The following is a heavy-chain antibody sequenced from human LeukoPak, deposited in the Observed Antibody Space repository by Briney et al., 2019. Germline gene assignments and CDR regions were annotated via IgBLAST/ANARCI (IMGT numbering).Heavy chain of an antibody. V-gene: IGHV3-7*01. D-gene: IGHD4-11*01. CDR3: ARESAYRRYDYYHYMDV. J-gene: IGHJ6*03. CDR1: GFTFRSYW. CDR2: IKQDESEK. Sequence: GGSLRLSCAASGFTFRSYWMSWVRQVPGKGLEWVANIKQDESEKYYVDSVKGRFTDSRDNAQNSLHLQMNSLRAEDTAVYYCARESAYRRYDYYHYMDVWGEGTTVTVS.